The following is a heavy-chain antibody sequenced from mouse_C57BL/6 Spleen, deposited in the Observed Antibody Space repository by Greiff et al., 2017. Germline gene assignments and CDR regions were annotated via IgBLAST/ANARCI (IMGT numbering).Heavy chain of an antibody. CDR2: INPYNGDT. CDR3: ARAGITTWYLNV. Sequence: VQLQQSGPELVKPGDSVKISCKASGYSFTGYFMNWVMQSHGKSLEWIGRINPYNGDTFYNQKFKGKATLTVDKSSSTAHMELRSLTSEDSAVYYCARAGITTWYLNVWGTGTTVTVSS. D-gene: IGHD1-1*01. CDR1: GYSFTGYF. J-gene: IGHJ1*03. V-gene: IGHV1-20*01.